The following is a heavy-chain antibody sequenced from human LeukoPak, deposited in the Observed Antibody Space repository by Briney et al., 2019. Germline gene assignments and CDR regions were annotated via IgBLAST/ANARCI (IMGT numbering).Heavy chain of an antibody. CDR2: ISGSGGST. Sequence: QSGRSLRLSCAASGSTFSSYEMNWVRQAPGKGLEWVSAISGSGGSTYYADSVKGRFTISRDNAKNSLYLQMNSLRAEDTAVYYCARASTHYCDSSGYYKCWGQGTLVTVSS. D-gene: IGHD3-22*01. J-gene: IGHJ4*02. CDR3: ARASTHYCDSSGYYKC. CDR1: GSTFSSYE. V-gene: IGHV3-23*01.